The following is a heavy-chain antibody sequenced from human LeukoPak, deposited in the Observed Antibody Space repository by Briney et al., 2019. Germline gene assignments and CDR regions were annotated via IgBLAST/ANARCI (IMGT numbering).Heavy chain of an antibody. CDR1: GFTFDDYA. Sequence: GRSLRLSCAASGFTFDDYAMHWVRQAPGKGLEWVSGISWNSGSIGYADSVKGRFTISRDNAKNSLYLQMNSLRAEDTALYYCAKETAYPATVTTGGWDWFDPWGQGTLVTVSS. CDR3: AKETAYPATVTTGGWDWFDP. D-gene: IGHD4-17*01. J-gene: IGHJ5*02. CDR2: ISWNSGSI. V-gene: IGHV3-9*01.